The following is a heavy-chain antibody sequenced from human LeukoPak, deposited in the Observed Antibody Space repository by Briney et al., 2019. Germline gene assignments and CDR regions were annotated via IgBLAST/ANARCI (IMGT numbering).Heavy chain of an antibody. Sequence: ASVKVSCKASGYTVTGYYLHWVRQAPGQGLEWMGWINPNSGGTSYAQKFQGRVTMTRDTSISTAYMELSRLRSDDTAIYYCARDSHYYDSSGPDDAFDIWGQGTLVTVSS. CDR2: INPNSGGT. CDR1: GYTVTGYY. V-gene: IGHV1-2*02. CDR3: ARDSHYYDSSGPDDAFDI. D-gene: IGHD3-22*01. J-gene: IGHJ3*02.